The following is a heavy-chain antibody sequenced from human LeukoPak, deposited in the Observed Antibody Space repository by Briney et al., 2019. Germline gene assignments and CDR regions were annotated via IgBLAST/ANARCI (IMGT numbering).Heavy chain of an antibody. CDR2: IYYSGST. V-gene: IGHV4-39*07. CDR3: ARDHDYDILTGYYNWFDP. D-gene: IGHD3-9*01. J-gene: IGHJ5*02. CDR1: GGSISSYY. Sequence: SETLSLTCTVSGGSISSYYWGWIRQPPGKGLEWIGSIYYSGSTYYNPSLKSRVTISVDTSKNQFSLKLSSVTAADTAVYYCARDHDYDILTGYYNWFDPWGQGTLVTVSS.